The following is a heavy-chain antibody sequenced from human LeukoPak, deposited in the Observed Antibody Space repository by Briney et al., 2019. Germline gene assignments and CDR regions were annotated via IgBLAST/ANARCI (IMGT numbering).Heavy chain of an antibody. CDR1: GFSFSTYT. CDR2: ISSGSKYT. D-gene: IGHD3-10*01. CDR3: TRHYGSGSYPTVYYFDY. J-gene: IGHJ4*02. V-gene: IGHV3-21*04. Sequence: GGSLRLSCADSGFSFSTYTMNWVRQAPGKGLEWVSSISSGSKYTYYANSVQGRFTISRDNAKNSLYLQMNSLKTEDTAVYYCTRHYGSGSYPTVYYFDYWGQGTLVTVSS.